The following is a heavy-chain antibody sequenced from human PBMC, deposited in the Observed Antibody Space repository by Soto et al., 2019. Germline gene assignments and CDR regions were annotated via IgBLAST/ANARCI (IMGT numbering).Heavy chain of an antibody. D-gene: IGHD1-26*01. J-gene: IGHJ4*02. V-gene: IGHV3-15*01. Sequence: EVQLVESGGGLVKPGGSLRLSCEASGFTFTNAWMNWVRQAPWKGLEWVGRIKSEEDGGTTDHAAPVKGRFTISRDDSKNTVYLQMNSLKAEDTAVYYCAASVVGATFDFWGQGTLVTVSS. CDR1: GFTFTNAW. CDR3: AASVVGATFDF. CDR2: IKSEEDGGTT.